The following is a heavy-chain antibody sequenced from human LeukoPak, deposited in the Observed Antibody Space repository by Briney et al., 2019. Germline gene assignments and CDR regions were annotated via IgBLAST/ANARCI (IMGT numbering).Heavy chain of an antibody. CDR1: GYTFTGYY. CDR2: INPNSGGT. Sequence: ASVKVSCKASGYTFTGYYMHWVRQAPGQGLEWMGWINPNSGGTNYAQKFQGRVTMTRDTSISTAYMELSRLSSVTAADTAVYYCARGQRHRFDPWGQGTLVTVSS. J-gene: IGHJ5*02. CDR3: ARGQRHRFDP. V-gene: IGHV1-2*02. D-gene: IGHD1-1*01.